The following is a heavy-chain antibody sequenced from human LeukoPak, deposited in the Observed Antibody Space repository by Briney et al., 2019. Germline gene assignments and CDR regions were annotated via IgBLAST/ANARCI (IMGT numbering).Heavy chain of an antibody. D-gene: IGHD2-2*03. Sequence: SETLSLTCTVSGGSISSYYWSWIRQPPGKGPEWIAFLHDSGTTNHSPSLKSRVTISLDTSKNQFSLKLSSVTAADTAVYYCARSGYCSRMGCYYFDYWGQGTLVAVSS. J-gene: IGHJ4*02. CDR1: GGSISSYY. V-gene: IGHV4-59*01. CDR3: ARSGYCSRMGCYYFDY. CDR2: LHDSGTT.